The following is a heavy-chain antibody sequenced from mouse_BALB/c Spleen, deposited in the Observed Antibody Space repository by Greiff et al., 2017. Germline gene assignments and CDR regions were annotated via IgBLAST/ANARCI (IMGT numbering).Heavy chain of an antibody. J-gene: IGHJ3*01. CDR1: GFNINDYY. CDR3: ARYYYGSSYERFAY. Sequence: EVQLQQPGAELVRPGALVKLSCKASGFNINDYYMHWVKQRPEQGLEWIGWIDPENGNTIYDPKFQGKASITADTSSNTAYLQLSSLTSEDTAVYYCARYYYGSSYERFAYWGQGTLVTVSA. V-gene: IGHV14-1*02. CDR2: IDPENGNT. D-gene: IGHD1-1*01.